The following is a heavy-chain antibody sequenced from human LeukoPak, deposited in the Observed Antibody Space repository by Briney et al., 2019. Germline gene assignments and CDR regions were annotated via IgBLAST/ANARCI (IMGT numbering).Heavy chain of an antibody. Sequence: TSETLSLTCAVYGGSFSGYYWSWIRQPPGKGLEWIGEINHSGSTNYNPSLKGRVTISVDTSKNQFSLKLSSVTAADTAVYYCARGYSLGGGVLSNYYYYYGMDVWGKGTTVTVSS. CDR1: GGSFSGYY. CDR3: ARGYSLGGGVLSNYYYYYGMDV. CDR2: INHSGST. V-gene: IGHV4-34*01. J-gene: IGHJ6*04. D-gene: IGHD3-16*01.